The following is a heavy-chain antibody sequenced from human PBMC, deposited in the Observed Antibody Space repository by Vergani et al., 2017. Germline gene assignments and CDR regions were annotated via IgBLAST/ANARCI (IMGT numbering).Heavy chain of an antibody. CDR3: AKAYDSSGYYPDY. Sequence: EVQLVESGGGLIQPGGSLRLSCAASGFTVSSNYMSWVRQAPGKGLEWVSAISGSGGSTYYADSVKGRFTISRDNSKNTLYLQMNSLRAEVTAVYYCAKAYDSSGYYPDYWGQGTLVTVSS. CDR2: ISGSGGST. V-gene: IGHV3-23*04. CDR1: GFTVSSNY. D-gene: IGHD3-22*01. J-gene: IGHJ4*02.